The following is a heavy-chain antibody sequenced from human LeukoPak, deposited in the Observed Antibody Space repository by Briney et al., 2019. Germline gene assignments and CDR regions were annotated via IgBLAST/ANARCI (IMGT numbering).Heavy chain of an antibody. CDR2: IRYDGSNK. CDR3: AKDRSKGYGSGSSYIRAQKYYFDY. V-gene: IGHV3-30*02. J-gene: IGHJ4*02. D-gene: IGHD3-10*01. Sequence: GGPLRLSCAASGFAFSASGMHWVRQAPGKGLDWVAFIRYDGSNKYYADSVKGRFTISRDNSKNTLYLQMNSLRAEDTAVYYCAKDRSKGYGSGSSYIRAQKYYFDYWGQGTLVTVSS. CDR1: GFAFSASG.